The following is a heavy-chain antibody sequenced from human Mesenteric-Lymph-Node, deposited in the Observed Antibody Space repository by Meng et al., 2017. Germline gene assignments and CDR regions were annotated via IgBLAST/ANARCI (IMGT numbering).Heavy chain of an antibody. Sequence: SETLSLTCAVPGGSTSSKKWWTWARQPPGEGLEWIGQIDHSGSTNYNPSLKSRVTMLLDKSNNQLFLNLRSVTAADTAVYYCASHFGYSFDPWGQGVLVTVSS. J-gene: IGHJ5*02. V-gene: IGHV4-4*02. CDR2: IDHSGST. CDR1: GGSTSSKKW. D-gene: IGHD2-21*01. CDR3: ASHFGYSFDP.